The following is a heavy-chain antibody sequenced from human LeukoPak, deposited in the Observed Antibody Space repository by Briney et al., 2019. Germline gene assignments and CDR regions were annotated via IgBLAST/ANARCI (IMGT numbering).Heavy chain of an antibody. CDR3: ARGRIALL. Sequence: SGGSLRLSCAASGFTFTSYWMSWVRQAPGKGLEWVASVKEDGSEKYYVDSVKGRFTISRDNAKNSMSLQMNSLRAEDTAVYYCARGRIALLWGQGTLVTVSS. V-gene: IGHV3-7*01. CDR2: VKEDGSEK. J-gene: IGHJ4*02. CDR1: GFTFTSYW. D-gene: IGHD2-15*01.